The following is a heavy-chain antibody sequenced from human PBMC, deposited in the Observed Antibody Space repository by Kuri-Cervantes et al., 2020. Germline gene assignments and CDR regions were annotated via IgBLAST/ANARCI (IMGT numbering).Heavy chain of an antibody. CDR3: ARLAEGWFDP. CDR1: GYNFPIYW. CDR2: IYPGDSDT. D-gene: IGHD1-14*01. Sequence: GESLKISCRSSGYNFPIYWIAWVRQVPGKGLEWMGIIYPGDSDTRYSPSFQGQVTISADKSISTAYLQWSSLKASDTAMYYCARLAEGWFDPWGQGTLVTVSS. J-gene: IGHJ5*02. V-gene: IGHV5-51*01.